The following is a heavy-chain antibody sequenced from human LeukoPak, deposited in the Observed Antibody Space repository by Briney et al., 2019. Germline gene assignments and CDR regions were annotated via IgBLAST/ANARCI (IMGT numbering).Heavy chain of an antibody. CDR2: IPYDGSNK. CDR1: GFTFSSYA. Sequence: PGGSLRLSCAASGFTFSSYAMHWVRQAPGKGLEWVAVIPYDGSNKYYADSVKGRFTISRDNSKNTLYLQMNSLRAEDTAVYYCARDGAVAGRAFDYWGQGTLVTVSS. D-gene: IGHD6-19*01. CDR3: ARDGAVAGRAFDY. V-gene: IGHV3-30*04. J-gene: IGHJ4*02.